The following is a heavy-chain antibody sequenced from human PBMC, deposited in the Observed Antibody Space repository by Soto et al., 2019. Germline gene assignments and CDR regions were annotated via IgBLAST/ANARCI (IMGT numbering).Heavy chain of an antibody. V-gene: IGHV1-69*12. J-gene: IGHJ6*02. CDR2: IIPIFDTA. Sequence: QVHLVQPGAAVKKPGSSVKVSCKASGGTFSNYAISWVLQAPGQGLDWMGGIIPIFDTAAYAQKCQGRVTSPADESTSTAYMELSSLRSEDTAVYYCARHECISSSCYYYYYYGMDVWRQGTTVTVSS. D-gene: IGHD2-2*01. CDR3: ARHECISSSCYYYYYYGMDV. CDR1: GGTFSNYA.